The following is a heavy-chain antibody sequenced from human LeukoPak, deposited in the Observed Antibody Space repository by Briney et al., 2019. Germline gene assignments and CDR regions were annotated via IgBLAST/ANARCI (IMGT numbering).Heavy chain of an antibody. V-gene: IGHV4-59*10. CDR2: IYTSGST. CDR3: ARLNLSTSNWFDP. Sequence: SETLSLTCAVYGGSFSGYYWSWIRQPAGKGLEWIGRIYTSGSTNYNPSLKSRVTMSVDTSKNQFSLKLSSVTAADTAVYYCARLNLSTSNWFDPWGQGTLVTVSS. D-gene: IGHD3-16*02. J-gene: IGHJ5*02. CDR1: GGSFSGYY.